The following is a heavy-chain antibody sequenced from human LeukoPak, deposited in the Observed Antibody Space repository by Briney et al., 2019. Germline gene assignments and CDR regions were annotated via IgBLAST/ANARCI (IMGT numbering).Heavy chain of an antibody. CDR3: TKDSRSGSYQFDY. V-gene: IGHV3-30*18. CDR2: ISYDGSNK. J-gene: IGHJ4*02. CDR1: GFTFSSYG. Sequence: GGSLRLSCAASGFTFSSYGMHWVRQAPGKGLEWVAVISYDGSNKYYADSVKGRFTISRDNSKNSLYLQMNSLRAEDTALYYCTKDSRSGSYQFDYWGQGTLVTVSS. D-gene: IGHD1-26*01.